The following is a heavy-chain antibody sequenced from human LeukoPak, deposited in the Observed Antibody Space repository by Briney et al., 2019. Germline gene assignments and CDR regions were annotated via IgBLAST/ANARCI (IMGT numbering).Heavy chain of an antibody. CDR3: ARRLTMVLDV. CDR2: IYYSGST. CDR1: GGSICSYY. V-gene: IGHV4-59*08. J-gene: IGHJ6*04. Sequence: SETLSLTRTVSGGSICSYYWSWIRQPPGKGLEWIGYIYYSGSTNYNPSLKSRVTISVDTSKNQFSLKLSSVTAADTAVYYCARRLTMVLDVWGKGTTVTVSS. D-gene: IGHD3-10*01.